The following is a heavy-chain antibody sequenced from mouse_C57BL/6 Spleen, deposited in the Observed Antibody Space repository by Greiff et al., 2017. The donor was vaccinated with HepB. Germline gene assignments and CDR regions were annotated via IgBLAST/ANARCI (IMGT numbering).Heavy chain of an antibody. V-gene: IGHV1-82*01. CDR1: GYAFSSSW. J-gene: IGHJ4*01. CDR2: IYPGDGDT. CDR3: ARRDYSNYLDAMDY. D-gene: IGHD2-5*01. Sequence: VKLMESGPELVKPGASVKISCKASGYAFSSSWMNWVKQRPGKGLEWIGRIYPGDGDTNYNGKFKGKATLTADKSSSTAYMQLSSLTSEDSAVYFCARRDYSNYLDAMDYWGQGTSVTVSS.